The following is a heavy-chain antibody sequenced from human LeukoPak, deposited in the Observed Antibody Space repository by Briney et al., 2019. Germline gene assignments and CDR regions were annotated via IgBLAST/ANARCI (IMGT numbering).Heavy chain of an antibody. CDR3: ARQGSSYYFDS. CDR2: IYYSGST. J-gene: IGHJ4*02. D-gene: IGHD3-10*01. CDR1: GGSISSISYY. Sequence: PSETLSLTCTVSGGSISSISYYWGWIRQPPGKGLEWIGSIYYSGSTSYNPSLESRVTISVDTSKNQFSLKLSSVTAADTAVYYCARQGSSYYFDSWGQGTLVTVSS. V-gene: IGHV4-39*01.